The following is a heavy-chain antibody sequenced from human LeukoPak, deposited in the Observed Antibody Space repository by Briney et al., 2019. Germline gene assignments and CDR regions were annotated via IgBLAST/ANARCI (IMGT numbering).Heavy chain of an antibody. V-gene: IGHV4-59*08. Sequence: SETLSLACSVSGGSVGGYYWGWIRQPPGKGLEWIGYIYYSGSTNYNPSLKSRVTISVDKPKNQFSLKLSSVTAADTAVYYCARQAPSSGSVHLFGHNWFDLWGQGTLDTVSS. D-gene: IGHD3-10*01. CDR1: GGSVGGYY. CDR2: IYYSGST. J-gene: IGHJ5*02. CDR3: ARQAPSSGSVHLFGHNWFDL.